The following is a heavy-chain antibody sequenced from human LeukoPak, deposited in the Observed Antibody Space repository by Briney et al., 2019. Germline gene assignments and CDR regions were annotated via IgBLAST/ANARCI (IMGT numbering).Heavy chain of an antibody. D-gene: IGHD3-10*01. CDR3: ARAPPTYGSGSYWLSKRFDP. CDR1: GGSISSSSYY. Sequence: SETLSLTCTVSGGSISSSSYYWGWIRQPPGKGLEWIGSIYYSGSTYYNPSLKSRVTISVDKSKNQFSLKLSSVTAADTAVYYCARAPPTYGSGSYWLSKRFDPWGQGTLVTVSS. V-gene: IGHV4-39*07. CDR2: IYYSGST. J-gene: IGHJ5*02.